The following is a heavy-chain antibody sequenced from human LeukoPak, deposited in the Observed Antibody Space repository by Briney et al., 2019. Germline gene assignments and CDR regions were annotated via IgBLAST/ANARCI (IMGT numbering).Heavy chain of an antibody. CDR3: ARGQDIVVVPAAIGWFDP. D-gene: IGHD2-2*01. CDR2: ISAYNGNT. Sequence: ASVKVSCKASGYTFTSYGISWVRQAPGRGLEWMGWISAYNGNTNYAQKLQGRVTMTTDTSTSTAYMELRSLRSDDTAVYYCARGQDIVVVPAAIGWFDPWGQGTLVTVSS. V-gene: IGHV1-18*01. J-gene: IGHJ5*02. CDR1: GYTFTSYG.